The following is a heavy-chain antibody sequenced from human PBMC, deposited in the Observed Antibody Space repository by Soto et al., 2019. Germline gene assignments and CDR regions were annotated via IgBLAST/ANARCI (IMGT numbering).Heavy chain of an antibody. J-gene: IGHJ5*02. CDR3: ARDRVGITVSSKPLGEWFDP. CDR2: LSQGRTTAYMSDGETT. V-gene: IGHV4-59*01. CDR1: GVSLDNSF. Sequence: QVQLQESGPGLLRPSETLSLTCTVSGVSLDNSFCSWIRQIPGKGLEWIGYLSQGRTTAYMSDGETTRYNPSLQSRLTISPYFPKNQFSLKLTSVTAADTAVYYCARDRVGITVSSKPLGEWFDPWGQGTLVTFSS. D-gene: IGHD6-19*01.